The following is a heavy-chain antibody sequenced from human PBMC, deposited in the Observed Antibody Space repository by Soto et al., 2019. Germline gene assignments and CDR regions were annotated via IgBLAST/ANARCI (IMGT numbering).Heavy chain of an antibody. CDR2: ISYDGSNK. CDR1: GFAFSSYA. CDR3: XXXXSGSGD. V-gene: IGHV3-30-3*01. J-gene: IGHJ4*02. D-gene: IGHD3-10*01. Sequence: QVQLVESGGGVVQPGRSLRLSCAASGFAFSSYAMHWVRXXXGKGLEWVAVISYDGSNKYYADSVKGRFTISRDNSKXXXXXXXXXXXXXXXXXXXXXXXXSGSGDWGQGTLVTVSS.